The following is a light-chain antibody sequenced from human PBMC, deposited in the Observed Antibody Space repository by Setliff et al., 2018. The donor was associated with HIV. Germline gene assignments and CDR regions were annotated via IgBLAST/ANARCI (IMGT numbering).Light chain of an antibody. CDR3: SSYTSSSTLV. J-gene: IGLJ2*01. V-gene: IGLV2-14*03. CDR1: SSGVGGYNY. Sequence: QSVLTQPAPVSGSPGQSITISCTGTSSGVGGYNYVSWYQQHPGKAPKLMIYDVSNRPSGVSNRFSGSKSGNTASLTISGLQAEDEADYYCSSYTSSSTLVFGGGTKVTVL. CDR2: DVS.